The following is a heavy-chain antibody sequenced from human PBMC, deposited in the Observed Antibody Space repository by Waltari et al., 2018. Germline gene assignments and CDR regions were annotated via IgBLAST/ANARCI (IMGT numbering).Heavy chain of an antibody. CDR1: GGSISSSSYY. Sequence: QLQLQESGPGLVKPSETLSLTCTVSGGSISSSSYYWGWIRQPPGKGLEWIGSIYYSGSTYYNPSLKSRVTISVDTSKNQFSLKLSSVTAADTAVYYCARLKQQWLAKYNWFDPWGQGTLVTVSS. V-gene: IGHV4-39*01. CDR3: ARLKQQWLAKYNWFDP. J-gene: IGHJ5*02. CDR2: IYYSGST. D-gene: IGHD6-19*01.